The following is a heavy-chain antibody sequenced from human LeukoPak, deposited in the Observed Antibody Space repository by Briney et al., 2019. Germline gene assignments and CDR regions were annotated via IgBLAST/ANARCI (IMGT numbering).Heavy chain of an antibody. V-gene: IGHV4-59*01. CDR1: GGSISSYY. Sequence: SETLSLTCTVSGGSISSYYWSCIRQPPGKGLERMGYIYYSGSTNYNPSLKSRVTISVDTSKNQFSLKLSSVTAADTAVYYCAGGIQLWSDFDYWGQGTLVTVSS. J-gene: IGHJ4*02. D-gene: IGHD5-18*01. CDR3: AGGIQLWSDFDY. CDR2: IYYSGST.